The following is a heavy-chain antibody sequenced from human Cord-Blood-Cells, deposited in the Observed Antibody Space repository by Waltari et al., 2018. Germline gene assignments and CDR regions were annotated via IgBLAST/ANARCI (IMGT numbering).Heavy chain of an antibody. CDR2: INHSGRT. D-gene: IGHD6-13*01. Sequence: QVQLQQWGAGLLKPAETLSLTCAVDGGSFSGDYWSWIRQRPGKGLEWIGEINHSGRTNYNPSLKSRFTISVAASKNQFSLKLSSVTAADTAVYYCARGGAAAEDFQHWGQGTLVTVSS. J-gene: IGHJ1*01. V-gene: IGHV4-34*01. CDR3: ARGGAAAEDFQH. CDR1: GGSFSGDY.